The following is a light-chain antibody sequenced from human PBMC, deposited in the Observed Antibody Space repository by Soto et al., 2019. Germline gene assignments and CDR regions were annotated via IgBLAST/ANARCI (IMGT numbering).Light chain of an antibody. V-gene: IGLV2-14*01. J-gene: IGLJ1*01. CDR2: EVS. CDR3: SSYTNSRTEV. CDR1: SSDVGGYNY. Sequence: QSALTQPASVSGSPGQSITISCTGTSSDVGGYNYVSWYQQHPDKAPKLIICEVSNRPSGVSNRFSSSKSGSTASLTISGLQAEDEADYFCSSYTNSRTEVFGTGTKLTVL.